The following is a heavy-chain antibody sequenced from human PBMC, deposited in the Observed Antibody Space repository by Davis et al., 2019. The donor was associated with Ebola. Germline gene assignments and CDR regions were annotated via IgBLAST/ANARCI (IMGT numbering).Heavy chain of an antibody. CDR1: GYTFTGYY. Sequence: ASVKVSCKASGYTFTGYYMHWVRQAPGQGLEWMGWINPNSGGTNYAQKFQGRVTMTRDTSISTAYMELSRLRSDDTAVYYCARGRGYGGNSEYPWGQGTLVTVSS. J-gene: IGHJ5*02. CDR2: INPNSGGT. V-gene: IGHV1-2*02. CDR3: ARGRGYGGNSEYP. D-gene: IGHD4-23*01.